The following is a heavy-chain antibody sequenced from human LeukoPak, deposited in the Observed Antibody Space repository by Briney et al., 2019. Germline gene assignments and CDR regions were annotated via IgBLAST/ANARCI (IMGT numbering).Heavy chain of an antibody. CDR1: GFTFSSYE. CDR3: ARGVVASGGNDFDY. D-gene: IGHD4-23*01. V-gene: IGHV3-48*03. Sequence: GGSLRLFYAASGFTFSSYEMNWVRQAPGKALECVSYISSNCSTIYYAESVKGRFTISRDKDKNSLYLQMNSLRVEDTAVYYCARGVVASGGNDFDYWGQGTLVTVSS. CDR2: ISSNCSTI. J-gene: IGHJ4*02.